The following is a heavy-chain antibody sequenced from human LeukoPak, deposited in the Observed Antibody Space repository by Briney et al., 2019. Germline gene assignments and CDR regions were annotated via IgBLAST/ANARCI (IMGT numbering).Heavy chain of an antibody. Sequence: PGRSLRLSCATSGFTFSSYSMNWVRQAPGKGLEWVSSISSSSSYIYYADSVKGRFTISRDNAKNSLYLQMNSLRAEDTAVYYCARDKAAGNDYWGQGTLVTVSS. V-gene: IGHV3-21*01. D-gene: IGHD6-13*01. J-gene: IGHJ4*02. CDR2: ISSSSSYI. CDR1: GFTFSSYS. CDR3: ARDKAAGNDY.